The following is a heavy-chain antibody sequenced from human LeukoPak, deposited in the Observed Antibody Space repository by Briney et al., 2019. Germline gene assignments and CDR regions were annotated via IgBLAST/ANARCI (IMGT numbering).Heavy chain of an antibody. CDR2: IYYSGST. V-gene: IGHV4-59*08. CDR3: ARHRNSGGTDAFDI. Sequence: PSETLSLTCTVSGGSISSYYRSWIRQPPGKGLEWIGYIYYSGSTNYNPSLKSRVTISVDTSKNQFSLKLSSVTAADTAVYYCARHRNSGGTDAFDIWGQGTMGTVSS. J-gene: IGHJ3*02. CDR1: GGSISSYY. D-gene: IGHD2-15*01.